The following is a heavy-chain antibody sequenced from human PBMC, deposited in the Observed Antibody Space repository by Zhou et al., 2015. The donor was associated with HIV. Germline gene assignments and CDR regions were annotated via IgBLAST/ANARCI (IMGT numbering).Heavy chain of an antibody. Sequence: QVQLVESGGGVVQPGRSLRLSCAASGFTFSSYGMHWVRQAPGKGLEWVAVIWYDGTNKYYADSVKGRFTISRDNSKKTLYLQMNSLRAEDTAVYYCAKECGCSSTSCPPGYWGQGTLVTVSS. CDR2: IWYDGTNK. D-gene: IGHD2-2*01. CDR3: AKECGCSSTSCPPGY. CDR1: GFTFSSYG. V-gene: IGHV3-33*06. J-gene: IGHJ4*02.